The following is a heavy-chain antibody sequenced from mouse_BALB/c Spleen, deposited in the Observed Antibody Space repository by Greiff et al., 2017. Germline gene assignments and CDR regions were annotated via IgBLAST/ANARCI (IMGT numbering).Heavy chain of an antibody. V-gene: IGHV14-1*02. CDR3: ARKGDDGYYGGFAY. Sequence: VQLQQSGAELVRPGALVKLSCKASGFNIKDYYMHWVKQRPEQGLEWIGWIDPENGNTIYDPKFQGKASITADTSSNTAYLQLSSLTSEDTAVYYCARKGDDGYYGGFAYWGQGTLVTVSA. CDR1: GFNIKDYY. D-gene: IGHD2-3*01. CDR2: IDPENGNT. J-gene: IGHJ3*01.